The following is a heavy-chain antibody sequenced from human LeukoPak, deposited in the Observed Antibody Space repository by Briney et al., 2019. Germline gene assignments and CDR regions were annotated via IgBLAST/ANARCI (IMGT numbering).Heavy chain of an antibody. Sequence: ASVKVSCKASGYTFSTYYMHWVRQAPGQGLEWMGIINPSAGRTTYAQKFQGRVTMTRDMSTTTVYMALSSPRSEDTAVYYCARLGFDYGDYSLGDYYYYYMDVWGKGTTVTVSS. D-gene: IGHD4-17*01. CDR2: INPSAGRT. CDR1: GYTFSTYY. J-gene: IGHJ6*03. CDR3: ARLGFDYGDYSLGDYYYYYMDV. V-gene: IGHV1-46*01.